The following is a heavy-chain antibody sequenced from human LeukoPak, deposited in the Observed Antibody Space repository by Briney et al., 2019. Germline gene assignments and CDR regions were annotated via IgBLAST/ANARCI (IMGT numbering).Heavy chain of an antibody. CDR3: ARTVVMTSVYHFDH. CDR1: GGPISSSNYL. CDR2: IYYSRST. J-gene: IGHJ4*02. D-gene: IGHD3-22*01. V-gene: IGHV4-39*01. Sequence: TSETLSLTCTVSGGPISSSNYLWPWIRQPPGKGLDRIGWIYYSRSTYYNPSLQSRVTISVDTSKNQFSLKLSSVTAADTAVYYCARTVVMTSVYHFDHWGQGTLVTVSS.